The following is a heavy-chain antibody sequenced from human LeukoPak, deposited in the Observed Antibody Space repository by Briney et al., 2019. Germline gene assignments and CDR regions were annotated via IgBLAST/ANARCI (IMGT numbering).Heavy chain of an antibody. D-gene: IGHD6-6*01. V-gene: IGHV1-69*04. CDR1: GGTFSSYA. J-gene: IGHJ6*02. CDR2: IIPILGIA. CDR3: ARDWPPSIAARLDGSSYYYGMDV. Sequence: SVKVSRKASGGTFSSYAISWVRQAPGQGLEWMGRIIPILGIANYAQKFQGRVTITAVKSTSTAYMELSSLRSEDTAVYYCARDWPPSIAARLDGSSYYYGMDVWGQGTTVTVSS.